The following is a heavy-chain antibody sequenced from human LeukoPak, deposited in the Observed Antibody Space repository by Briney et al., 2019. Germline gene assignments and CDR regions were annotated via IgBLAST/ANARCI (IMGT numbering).Heavy chain of an antibody. CDR3: ARDLIDYYDSSGYSHFDY. Sequence: SVKVSCKASGGTFSSYAISWVRPAPGQGLEWMGGIIPMFGTADYAQKFQGRVTITADESTSTAYMELSSLRSEDTAVYYCARDLIDYYDSSGYSHFDYWGQGTLVTVSS. D-gene: IGHD3-22*01. V-gene: IGHV1-69*13. CDR2: IIPMFGTA. J-gene: IGHJ4*02. CDR1: GGTFSSYA.